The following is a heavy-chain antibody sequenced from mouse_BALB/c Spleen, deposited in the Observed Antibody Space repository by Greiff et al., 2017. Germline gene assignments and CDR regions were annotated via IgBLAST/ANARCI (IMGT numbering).Heavy chain of an antibody. V-gene: IGHV1-9*01. D-gene: IGHD2-10*02. CDR1: GYTFSSYW. Sequence: VQLQESGAELMKPGASVKISCKATGYTFSSYWIEWVKQRPGQGLEWIGEILPGSGSTNYNEKFKGKATFTADTSSNTAYMQLSSLTSEDSAVYYCERRGLYGNSFAYWGQGTLVTVSA. CDR2: ILPGSGST. CDR3: ERRGLYGNSFAY. J-gene: IGHJ3*01.